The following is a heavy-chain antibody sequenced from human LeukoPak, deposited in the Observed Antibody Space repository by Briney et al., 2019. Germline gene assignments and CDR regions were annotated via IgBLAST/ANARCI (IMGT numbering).Heavy chain of an antibody. Sequence: SETLSLTCTVSGGSISIISSSPYSWGWIRQAPAKGLDWIGSPYYAENSQYNPSLKSRATLSVSTSNNQFSLKLTSVTAADAAVYFCARQLPTAAADTRGYFDYWGQGTVVTVS. D-gene: IGHD6-25*01. V-gene: IGHV4-39*01. CDR2: PYYAENS. CDR3: ARQLPTAAADTRGYFDY. J-gene: IGHJ4*02. CDR1: GGSISIISSSPYS.